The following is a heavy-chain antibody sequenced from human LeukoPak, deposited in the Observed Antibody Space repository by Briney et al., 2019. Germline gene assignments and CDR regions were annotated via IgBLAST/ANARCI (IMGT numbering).Heavy chain of an antibody. J-gene: IGHJ6*03. CDR2: IYYSGST. D-gene: IGHD3-10*01. CDR3: ARAPYGSATNNYYMDV. CDR1: GVSISSYY. V-gene: IGHV4-59*01. Sequence: PSETLSLTCTVSGVSISSYYWSWIRQPPGKGLEWIGYIYYSGSTNYNPSLKSRVTISVDTSKNQFSLKLSSVTAADTAVYYCARAPYGSATNNYYMDVWGKGTTVTVSS.